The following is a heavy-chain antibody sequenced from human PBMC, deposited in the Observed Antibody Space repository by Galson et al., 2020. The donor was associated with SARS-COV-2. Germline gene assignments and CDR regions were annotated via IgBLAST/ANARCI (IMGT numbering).Heavy chain of an antibody. D-gene: IGHD2-2*01. CDR3: ARGGCTSASCYRNAMDV. CDR2: ISSGGSTT. Sequence: GGSLRLSCTASGFTFSSHWMHWVRQAPGKGLVWVSRISSGGSTTNYAGSVQGRFTISRDNAKNTLYLQMNSLRAEDTADYYCARGGCTSASCYRNAMDVWGQGTTVTVSS. V-gene: IGHV3-74*01. CDR1: GFTFSSHW. J-gene: IGHJ6*02.